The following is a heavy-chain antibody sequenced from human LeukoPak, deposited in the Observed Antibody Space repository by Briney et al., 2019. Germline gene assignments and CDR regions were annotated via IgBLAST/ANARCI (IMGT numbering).Heavy chain of an antibody. J-gene: IGHJ4*02. V-gene: IGHV3-30*02. CDR3: AKDPTSNYYDLWSGYYEDY. CDR2: IRYDGSNK. D-gene: IGHD3-3*01. Sequence: PGGSLRLSCAASGFTFSSYGMHWVRQAPGKGLEWVAFIRYDGSNKYYADSVKGRFTISRDNSKNTLYLQMNSLRAEDTAVYYCAKDPTSNYYDLWSGYYEDYCGQGTLVTVSS. CDR1: GFTFSSYG.